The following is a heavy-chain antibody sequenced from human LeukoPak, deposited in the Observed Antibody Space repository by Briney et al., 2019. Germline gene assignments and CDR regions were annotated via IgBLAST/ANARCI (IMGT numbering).Heavy chain of an antibody. V-gene: IGHV1-46*01. CDR2: INPSGGST. Sequence: ASVKISCKASGYTFTSYYMHWVRQAPGQGLEWMGIINPSGGSTSYAQKFQGRVTMTRDTSTSTVYMELSSLRSEDTAVYYCARGMYYDSSGYYYDKTMTNWGQGTLVTVSS. CDR1: GYTFTSYY. D-gene: IGHD3-22*01. CDR3: ARGMYYDSSGYYYDKTMTN. J-gene: IGHJ4*02.